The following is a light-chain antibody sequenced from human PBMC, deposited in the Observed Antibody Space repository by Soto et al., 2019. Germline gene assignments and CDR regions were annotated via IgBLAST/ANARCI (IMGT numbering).Light chain of an antibody. CDR1: SSDVWSYNL. Sequence: QSALTQPASVSGSPGQSITISCTGTSSDVWSYNLVSWYQQHPGKAPKVMIYEGSKRPSRVSNRFSGSKFGNTASLTISGLQAEDEADYYCCSYAGSSTSVFGTGTKVTVL. J-gene: IGLJ1*01. CDR2: EGS. CDR3: CSYAGSSTSV. V-gene: IGLV2-23*01.